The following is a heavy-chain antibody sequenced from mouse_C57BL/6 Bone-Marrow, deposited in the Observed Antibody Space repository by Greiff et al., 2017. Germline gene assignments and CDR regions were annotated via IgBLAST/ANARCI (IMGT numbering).Heavy chain of an antibody. V-gene: IGHV7-3*01. CDR2: IRNKANGYTT. D-gene: IGHD4-1*01. J-gene: IGHJ2*01. Sequence: EVQGVESGGGLVQPGGSLSLSCAASGFTFTDYYMSWVRPPPGKALEWLGFIRNKANGYTTEYSASVKGRFTISRDNSQSILYLQMNALRAEDSATYYCASLTGTYYFDYWGQGTTLTVSS. CDR1: GFTFTDYY. CDR3: ASLTGTYYFDY.